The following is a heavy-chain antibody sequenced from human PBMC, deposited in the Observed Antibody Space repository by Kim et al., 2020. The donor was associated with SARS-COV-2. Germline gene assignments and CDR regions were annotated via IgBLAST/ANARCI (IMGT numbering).Heavy chain of an antibody. CDR3: ARAPTGDAFDI. Sequence: NTGIAQKFQDKLTMTRDTSISTAFMELSSLRSDDTAVYFCARAPTGDAFDIWGQGTIVTVSS. V-gene: IGHV1-8*01. J-gene: IGHJ3*02. D-gene: IGHD7-27*01. CDR2: NT.